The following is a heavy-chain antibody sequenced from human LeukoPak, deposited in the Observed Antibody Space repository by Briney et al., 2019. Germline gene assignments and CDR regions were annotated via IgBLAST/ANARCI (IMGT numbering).Heavy chain of an antibody. CDR3: AELGITMIGGV. V-gene: IGHV3-30*02. CDR1: GFTFSSYG. CDR2: IRSDGSNK. J-gene: IGHJ6*04. D-gene: IGHD3-10*02. Sequence: PGGSLRLSCAASGFTFSSYGMHWVRQAPGKGLEWVAFIRSDGSNKYYADSVKGRFTIFRDSFENSLYLQMNSLRAEDTAVYYCAELGITMIGGVWGKGTTVTISS.